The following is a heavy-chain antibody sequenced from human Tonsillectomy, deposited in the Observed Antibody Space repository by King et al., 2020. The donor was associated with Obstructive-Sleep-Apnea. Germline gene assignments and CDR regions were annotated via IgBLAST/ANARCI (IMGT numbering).Heavy chain of an antibody. CDR1: GFTFSSYA. CDR3: ARDGSGNVLRFLEWLLPS. Sequence: QLVQSGGGVVQPGRSLRLSCAASGFTFSSYAMHWVRQAPGKGLEWVAVISYDGSNKYYADSVKGRFTISRDNSKNTLYLQMNSLRAEDTAVYYCARDGSGNVLRFLEWLLPSWGQGTLVTVSS. V-gene: IGHV3-30*04. CDR2: ISYDGSNK. D-gene: IGHD3-3*01. J-gene: IGHJ4*02.